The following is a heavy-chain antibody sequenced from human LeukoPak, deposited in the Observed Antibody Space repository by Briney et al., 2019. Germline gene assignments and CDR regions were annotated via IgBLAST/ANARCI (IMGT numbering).Heavy chain of an antibody. CDR3: ARRLAVTGRYYFDY. CDR1: GGSISTYY. Sequence: SQTLSLTCTVSGGSISTYYWTWIRQPPGKGLEWIGFVYYNGITKYNPSLQSRVSISVDTSKNQFSLKLNFVTAADTAVYYCARRLAVTGRYYFDYWGQGALVTVSS. V-gene: IGHV4-59*08. CDR2: VYYNGIT. J-gene: IGHJ4*02. D-gene: IGHD6-19*01.